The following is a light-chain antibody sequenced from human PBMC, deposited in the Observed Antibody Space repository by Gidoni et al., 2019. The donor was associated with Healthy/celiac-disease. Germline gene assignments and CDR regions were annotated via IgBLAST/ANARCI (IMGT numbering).Light chain of an antibody. CDR3: QQYYSYPPT. Sequence: AIRMTQSPSSFSASTGDRVTITCRASQGISSYLAWYQQKPGKAPKLLIYAASNLKSGVPSRFSGSGSGKDFTLTISCLQYEDFATYYCQQYYSYPPTFGGGTKVEIK. V-gene: IGKV1-8*01. CDR2: AAS. J-gene: IGKJ4*01. CDR1: QGISSY.